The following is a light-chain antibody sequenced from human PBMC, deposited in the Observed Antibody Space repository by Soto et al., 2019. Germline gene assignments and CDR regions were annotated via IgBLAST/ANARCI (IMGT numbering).Light chain of an antibody. CDR3: SSFTSNRPYV. CDR1: HNDIGTYDY. Sequence: PSSVRGSPGQAITISCTGNHNDIGTYDYVSWYQQHPGRAPRLLIYGVTTRPSGISDRFSASKSGLTASLTISGLQPEDQADHHCSSFTSNRPYVFGPGTRVTV. CDR2: GVT. V-gene: IGLV2-14*03. J-gene: IGLJ1*01.